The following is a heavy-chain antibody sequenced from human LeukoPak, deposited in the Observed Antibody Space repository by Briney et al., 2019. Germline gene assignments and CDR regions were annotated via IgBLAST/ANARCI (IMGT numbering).Heavy chain of an antibody. Sequence: GGSLRLSCAASGFTFSSYGMHWVRQAPGKGLEWVAVISYDGSNKYYADSVKGRFTISRDNSKDTLFLQMNSLRVEDTAVYYCANTGSYSLYWGQGTLVTVSS. J-gene: IGHJ4*02. CDR2: ISYDGSNK. V-gene: IGHV3-30*18. D-gene: IGHD1-1*01. CDR3: ANTGSYSLY. CDR1: GFTFSSYG.